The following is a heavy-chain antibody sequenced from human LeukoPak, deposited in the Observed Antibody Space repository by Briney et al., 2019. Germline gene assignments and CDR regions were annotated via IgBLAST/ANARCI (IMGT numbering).Heavy chain of an antibody. Sequence: SQTLSLTCTVSGGSISSGSYYWSWIRQPAGKGLEWIGRIYTSGSTNYNPSLKSRVTISVDTSKNQFSLKLSSVTAADTAVYYCARHGLRGQTIFGVVITHDALDIWGQGAMVTVSS. V-gene: IGHV4-61*02. CDR3: ARHGLRGQTIFGVVITHDALDI. CDR1: GGSISSGSYY. CDR2: IYTSGST. D-gene: IGHD3-3*01. J-gene: IGHJ3*02.